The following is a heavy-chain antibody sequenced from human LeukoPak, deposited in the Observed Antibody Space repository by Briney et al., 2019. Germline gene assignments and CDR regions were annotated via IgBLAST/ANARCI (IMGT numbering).Heavy chain of an antibody. CDR1: GLTFVDLG. V-gene: IGHV3-49*04. CDR2: IRRKVYGGTT. J-gene: IGHJ4*02. Sequence: GGSLRLSCKVSGLTFVDLGMGWAGKAPEKGLEWVGFIRRKVYGGTTEYAASVRGRFSISRDDSKSIAYLEMNSLKTEDTAVYYCTRDKDWSYDYWGQGTLVTVSS. CDR3: TRDKDWSYDY. D-gene: IGHD3/OR15-3a*01.